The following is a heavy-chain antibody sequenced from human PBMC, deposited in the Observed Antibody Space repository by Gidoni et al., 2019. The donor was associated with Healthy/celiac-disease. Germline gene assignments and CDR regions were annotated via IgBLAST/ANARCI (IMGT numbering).Heavy chain of an antibody. CDR3: ARVIGYSGYEDWFDP. CDR1: GYTFPSYG. J-gene: IGHJ5*02. CDR2: ISAYNGNT. V-gene: IGHV1-18*04. D-gene: IGHD5-12*01. Sequence: QAQLVQSGAEVKKPGASVKVSCKASGYTFPSYGFSWVRQATGQGLEWMGWISAYNGNTNYAQKLQGRVTMTTDTSTSTAYMELRSLRSDDTAVYYCARVIGYSGYEDWFDPWGQGTLVTVSS.